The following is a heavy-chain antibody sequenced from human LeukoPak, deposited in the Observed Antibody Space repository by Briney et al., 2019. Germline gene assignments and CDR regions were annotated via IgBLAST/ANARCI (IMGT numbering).Heavy chain of an antibody. V-gene: IGHV1-18*01. CDR1: GYTFSNFG. J-gene: IGHJ4*02. D-gene: IGHD2-2*01. Sequence: ASVKVSCKTSGYTFSNFGINWVRQAPGQGLEWMGWISGNNDNPNYGQKFQGRFTVTTDSSTSTAYMELRNLRFDDTAVYYCARDGTSTDDYWGQGALVTVSS. CDR2: ISGNNDNP. CDR3: ARDGTSTDDY.